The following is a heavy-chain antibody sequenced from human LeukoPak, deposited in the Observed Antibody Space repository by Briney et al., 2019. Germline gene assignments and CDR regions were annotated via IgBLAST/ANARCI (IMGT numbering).Heavy chain of an antibody. CDR1: GFTFSAYA. J-gene: IGHJ6*02. CDR3: ARELQYFVARVV. CDR2: IGSDNKP. Sequence: GGSLRLSCEASGFTFSAYAMTWVRQAPGKGLEWVSSIGSDNKPHYSESVKGRLAISRDNSKNMLFLQLNSLRAGDTALFFWARELQYFVARVVGGQGTTVPVPS. D-gene: IGHD5-12*01. V-gene: IGHV3-23*01.